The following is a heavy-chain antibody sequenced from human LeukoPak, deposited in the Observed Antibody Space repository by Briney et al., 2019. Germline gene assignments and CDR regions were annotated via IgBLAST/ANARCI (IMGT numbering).Heavy chain of an antibody. V-gene: IGHV4-30-4*08. J-gene: IGHJ4*02. Sequence: SQTLSLTCTVSGGSISSGDYYWSWIRQPRGKGLEWFGGIYYSGSTYYNPSLKSRVTISVDTSKNQFSLKLSSVTAADTAVYYCARSFNWNYRRVELDYWGQGTLVTVSS. CDR3: ARSFNWNYRRVELDY. CDR1: GGSISSGDYY. D-gene: IGHD1-7*01. CDR2: IYYSGST.